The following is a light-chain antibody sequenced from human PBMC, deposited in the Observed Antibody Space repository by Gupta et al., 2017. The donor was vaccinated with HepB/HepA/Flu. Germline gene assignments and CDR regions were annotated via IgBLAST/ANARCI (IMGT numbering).Light chain of an antibody. CDR1: QNIYNY. V-gene: IGKV1-39*01. CDR2: GAF. J-gene: IGKJ5*01. CDR3: QQRDSTSLT. Sequence: DIHMTQSPSSLSASVGARVTITCRASQNIYNYLNWYQQKPGKAPKVLIYGAFNLQSGVPSRFSGSGSGTDFTLTISRLQPEDFATYYCQQRDSTSLTFGQGTPLEIK.